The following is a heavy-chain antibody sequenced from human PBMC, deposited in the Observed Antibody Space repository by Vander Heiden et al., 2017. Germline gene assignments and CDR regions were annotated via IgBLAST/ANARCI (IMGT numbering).Heavy chain of an antibody. V-gene: IGHV3-30*18. CDR3: AKDNGAWYSGSYYLDY. D-gene: IGHD1-26*01. CDR1: GFTFRSDG. CDR2: ISYDGSNK. J-gene: IGHJ4*02. Sequence: QVQLVESGGGVVQPGRSLRLPCAASGFTFRSDGMPRVRQAPGKGLEWVAVISYDGSNKYYADSVKGRFTISRDNSKNTLYLQMNSLRAEDTAVYYCAKDNGAWYSGSYYLDYWGQGTLVTVSS.